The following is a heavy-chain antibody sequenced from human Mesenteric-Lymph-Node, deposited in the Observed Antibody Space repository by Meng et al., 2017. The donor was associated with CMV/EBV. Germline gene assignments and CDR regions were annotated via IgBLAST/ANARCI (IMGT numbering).Heavy chain of an antibody. CDR2: IRYDGSKK. V-gene: IGHV3-30*02. CDR1: GFSFSSYG. Sequence: GGSLRLSCAASGFSFSSYGMHWVRQAPGKGLEWVAFIRYDGSKKYYGDSVQGRFTISRDNSKNTVYLQMNSLRAEDTAAYYCAKYRLNGVVIPPDWFDPWGQGTLVTVSS. J-gene: IGHJ5*02. CDR3: AKYRLNGVVIPPDWFDP. D-gene: IGHD3-3*01.